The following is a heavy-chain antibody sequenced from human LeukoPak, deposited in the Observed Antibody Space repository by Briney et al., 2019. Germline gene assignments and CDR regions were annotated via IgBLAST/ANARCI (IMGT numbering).Heavy chain of an antibody. Sequence: GGSLRLSCAASGFTFRAYSMNWVRQAPGKGLEWVSYIHTTSSNIYYVDSVKGRFTISRDNSKNTLYRQMNSLRAEDTALYYCVKDGWSYWGQGTLVTVSS. CDR1: GFTFRAYS. D-gene: IGHD2-15*01. CDR3: VKDGWSY. CDR2: IHTTSSNI. J-gene: IGHJ4*02. V-gene: IGHV3-48*01.